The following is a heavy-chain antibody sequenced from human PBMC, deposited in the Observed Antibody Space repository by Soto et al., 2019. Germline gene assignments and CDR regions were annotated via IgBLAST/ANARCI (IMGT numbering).Heavy chain of an antibody. J-gene: IGHJ4*02. CDR1: GFTFSSYA. D-gene: IGHD2-21*02. CDR2: ISYDGSSK. Sequence: PGGSLRLSCAASGFTFSSYAMHWVRQAPGKGLEWVAVISYDGSSKYYADSVKGRFTISRDNSKNTLYLQMNSLRAEDTAVYYCASDHHIVVVTAPNLDYWGQGTLVTVSS. CDR3: ASDHHIVVVTAPNLDY. V-gene: IGHV3-30-3*01.